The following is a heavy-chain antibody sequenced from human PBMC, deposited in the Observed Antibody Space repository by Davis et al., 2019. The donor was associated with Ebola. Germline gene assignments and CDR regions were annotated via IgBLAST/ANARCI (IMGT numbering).Heavy chain of an antibody. Sequence: ASVKVSCKASGYTFTNYALHWVRQAPGQRPEWMGWINTDNGDTKYSQNFQARVTISRDTSATTAYMELSSLRSGDTAVYYCARTVDCSTTTCYVGVLNYWGQGTPVTVSS. CDR2: INTDNGDT. J-gene: IGHJ4*02. V-gene: IGHV1-3*04. CDR1: GYTFTNYA. CDR3: ARTVDCSTTTCYVGVLNY. D-gene: IGHD2-2*01.